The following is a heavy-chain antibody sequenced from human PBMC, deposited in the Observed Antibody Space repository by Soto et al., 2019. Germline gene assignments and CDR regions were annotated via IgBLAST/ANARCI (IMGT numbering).Heavy chain of an antibody. J-gene: IGHJ3*02. D-gene: IGHD2-21*02. Sequence: VFGLTCVGLCVHCIIKDKGKGLVGVSRINTDGSWTDYADSVKGRFTISRDNARNTLYLQMNSLGAEDTAVYYCARPRGTASSAFDMWGQGTMLTISS. CDR3: ARPRGTASSAFDM. CDR2: INTDGSWT. CDR1: GLTCVGLC. V-gene: IGHV3-74*01.